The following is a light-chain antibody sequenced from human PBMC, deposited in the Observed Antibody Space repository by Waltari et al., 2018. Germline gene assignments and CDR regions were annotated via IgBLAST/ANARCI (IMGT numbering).Light chain of an antibody. CDR2: GAS. CDR3: QQYGSSPPG. CDR1: QSVRSSY. V-gene: IGKV3-20*01. Sequence: EIVLTQSPGTLSLSPGERATLSCRASQSVRSSYLAWYQQKPGQAPRLLSYGASSRATGIPDRFSGSGSGTDFTLTISRLEPEDFAVYYCQQYGSSPPGFGGGTKVEIK. J-gene: IGKJ4*01.